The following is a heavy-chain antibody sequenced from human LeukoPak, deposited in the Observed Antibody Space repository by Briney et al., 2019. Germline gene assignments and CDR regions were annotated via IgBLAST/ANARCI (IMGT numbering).Heavy chain of an antibody. J-gene: IGHJ4*02. CDR2: ISYDGSNK. D-gene: IGHD6-19*01. CDR3: AKPSGWYALFDY. CDR1: GFTFSSYG. Sequence: PGGSLRLSCAASGFTFSSYGMHWVRQAPGKGLEWVAVISYDGSNKYYADSVKGRFTISRDNSKNTLYLQMNSLRAEDTAVYYCAKPSGWYALFDYWGQGTLVTVSS. V-gene: IGHV3-30*18.